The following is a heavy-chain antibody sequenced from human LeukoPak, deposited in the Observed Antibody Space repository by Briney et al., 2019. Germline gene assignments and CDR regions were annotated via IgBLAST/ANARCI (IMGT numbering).Heavy chain of an antibody. V-gene: IGHV3-7*03. CDR2: IKEDGSEI. D-gene: IGHD3-10*01. J-gene: IGHJ4*02. CDR3: VTDQTGRHPYFFDY. Sequence: PGGSLRLSCTASGFNFSTYGMTWVRQAPGKGLEWVSNIKEDGSEIYYVDAVKGRFSISRDNAKTSLYLQMHSLSVADTGLYYCVTDQTGRHPYFFDYGGQGTRVTVSS. CDR1: GFNFSTYG.